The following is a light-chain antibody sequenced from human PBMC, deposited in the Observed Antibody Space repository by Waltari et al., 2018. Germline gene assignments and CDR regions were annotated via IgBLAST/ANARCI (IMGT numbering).Light chain of an antibody. V-gene: IGLV2-11*01. CDR1: SSDVGSYNY. Sequence: QSALTQPRSVSGSPGQSVTISCTGTSSDVGSYNYVSWFQQHPGKAPKLMIYDVTKRPSGVPDRFSGSKSGITASLTISGLQADDEADYYFCSYAGSYTLGVFGGGTKLTVL. CDR2: DVT. J-gene: IGLJ3*02. CDR3: CSYAGSYTLGV.